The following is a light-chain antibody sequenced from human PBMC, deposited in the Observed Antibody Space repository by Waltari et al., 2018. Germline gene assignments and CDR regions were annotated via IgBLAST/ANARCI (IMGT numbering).Light chain of an antibody. V-gene: IGKV3-11*01. CDR3: QQRSNWPCT. Sequence: EIVLTQSPATLSLSPGERATLSCRASQSVSSYLAWYQQKPGQAPRLLIYDASNSATGSPARFSGSGSGTDFTLTISSLEPEDFAVYYCQQRSNWPCTFGQGTKLEIK. CDR2: DAS. CDR1: QSVSSY. J-gene: IGKJ2*01.